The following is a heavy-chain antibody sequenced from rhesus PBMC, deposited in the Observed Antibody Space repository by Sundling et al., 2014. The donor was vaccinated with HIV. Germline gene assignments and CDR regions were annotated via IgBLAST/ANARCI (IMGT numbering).Heavy chain of an antibody. D-gene: IGHD3-28*01. J-gene: IGHJ6*01. CDR3: SRGGSAYTSGGLDS. V-gene: IGHV3-136*01. Sequence: EVQLVESGGGLVQPGGSLRLSCAASGFTFSSYGLTWVRQAPGKGLEWVSSISSASTYIYYADSVKGRFTISRDNAKNSLSLQMNSLRVEDTAVYYCSRGGSAYTSGGLDSWGQGVVVAVSS. CDR1: GFTFSSYG. CDR2: ISSASTYI.